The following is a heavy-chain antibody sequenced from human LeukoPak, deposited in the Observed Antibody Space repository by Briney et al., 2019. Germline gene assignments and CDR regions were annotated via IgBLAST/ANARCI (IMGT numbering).Heavy chain of an antibody. CDR1: GYTFTGYY. Sequence: ASVKVSCKASGYTFTGYYMHWVRQAPGQGLEWMGWINPNSGGTNYAQKFQGRVTMTRDTSISTAYMELSRLRSDDTAVYYCARERGYGSGSYYWGYFDYWGQGNLVTVSS. J-gene: IGHJ4*02. D-gene: IGHD3-10*01. V-gene: IGHV1-2*02. CDR2: INPNSGGT. CDR3: ARERGYGSGSYYWGYFDY.